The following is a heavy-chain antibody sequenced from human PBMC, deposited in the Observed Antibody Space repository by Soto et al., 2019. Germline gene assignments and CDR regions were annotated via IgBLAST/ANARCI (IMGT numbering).Heavy chain of an antibody. V-gene: IGHV1-69*04. Sequence: PSVKVSCKASGGTFSSYTISWVRQAPGQGLEWMGRIIPILGIANYAQKFQGRVTITADKSTSTAYMELSSLRSEDTAVYYCARDEVHYDNLTGYFNDAFDIWSQGTMVTVSS. CDR1: GGTFSSYT. D-gene: IGHD3-9*01. CDR3: ARDEVHYDNLTGYFNDAFDI. CDR2: IIPILGIA. J-gene: IGHJ3*02.